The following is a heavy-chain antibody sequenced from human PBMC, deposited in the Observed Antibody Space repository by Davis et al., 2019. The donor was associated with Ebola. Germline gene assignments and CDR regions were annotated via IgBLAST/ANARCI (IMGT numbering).Heavy chain of an antibody. J-gene: IGHJ3*01. CDR1: GFTVSHYG. D-gene: IGHD1-14*01. CDR2: IWANGQNK. Sequence: GESLKISCAASGFTVSHYGIHWVRQAPGKGLEWVADIWANGQNKYFADSVKGRVTIFRDNSKNTVYLQMNSLRVEDTAVYYCVRDPAIGKPLSTFDVWGLGTTVTVAS. V-gene: IGHV3-33*01. CDR3: VRDPAIGKPLSTFDV.